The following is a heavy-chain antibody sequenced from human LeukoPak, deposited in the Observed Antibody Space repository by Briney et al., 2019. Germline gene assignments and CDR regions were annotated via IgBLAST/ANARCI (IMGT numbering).Heavy chain of an antibody. CDR3: ARDRVSPSGLDA. CDR2: IYRGGNT. J-gene: IGHJ6*02. V-gene: IGHV3-66*01. Sequence: GGSLRLSCAASGFTVSSNYMSWVRQVPGKGLEWVSVIYRGGNTYYADSVKGRFTISRDNSKNTLYLQMNSLRAEDTAVYYCARDRVSPSGLDAWGQGTTVTVSS. CDR1: GFTVSSNY.